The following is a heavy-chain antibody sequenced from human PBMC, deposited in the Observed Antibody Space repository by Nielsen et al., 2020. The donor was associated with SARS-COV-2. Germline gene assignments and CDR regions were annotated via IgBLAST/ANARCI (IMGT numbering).Heavy chain of an antibody. D-gene: IGHD3-10*01. CDR1: GFTFSSYS. CDR2: ISSSSSYI. CDR3: ASTYYYGSGPFDY. V-gene: IGHV3-21*01. Sequence: GESLKISCAASGFTFSSYSMNWVRQAPGKGLEWVSSISSSSSYIYYADSVKGRFTISRDNAKNSLYLQMNSLRAEDTAVYYCASTYYYGSGPFDYWGQGTLVTVSS. J-gene: IGHJ4*02.